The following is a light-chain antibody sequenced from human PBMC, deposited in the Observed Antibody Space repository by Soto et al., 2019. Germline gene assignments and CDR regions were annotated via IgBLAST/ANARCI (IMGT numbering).Light chain of an antibody. CDR3: QQYGSSGT. Sequence: EVVFTQSRGTLSLSPGDRATLSCRTSQTVSSSFLAWYQQKPGQAPRLLIYGASNRATGIPDRFSGSGSGTDFTLTISRLEPEDFAVYYCQQYGSSGTFGQGTKVDTK. CDR1: QTVSSSF. CDR2: GAS. V-gene: IGKV3-20*01. J-gene: IGKJ1*01.